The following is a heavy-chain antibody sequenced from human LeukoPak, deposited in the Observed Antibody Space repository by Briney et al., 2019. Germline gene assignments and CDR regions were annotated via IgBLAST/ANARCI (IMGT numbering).Heavy chain of an antibody. D-gene: IGHD1-1*01. J-gene: IGHJ5*02. V-gene: IGHV4-39*01. CDR2: INYSGST. Sequence: PSETLSLTCTVPGGSISSSSYYWGWIRQPPGKGLEWIGSINYSGSTYYNPSLKSRVTISVDASKNQFSLELYSLTAADTAVYYCARRGSGRNWFDPWGQGTLVTVSS. CDR3: ARRGSGRNWFDP. CDR1: GGSISSSSYY.